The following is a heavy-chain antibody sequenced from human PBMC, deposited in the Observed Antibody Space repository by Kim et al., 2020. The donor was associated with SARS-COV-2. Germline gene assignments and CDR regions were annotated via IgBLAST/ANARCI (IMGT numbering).Heavy chain of an antibody. CDR2: GSGDGT. J-gene: IGHJ4*02. D-gene: IGHD3-3*02. CDR3: AKVGRI. Sequence: GSGDGTYYADSVKGRLTISRDNSKKTLYLQMNSVRAEDTAVYYCAKVGRIRGQGTLDTVSS. V-gene: IGHV3-23*01.